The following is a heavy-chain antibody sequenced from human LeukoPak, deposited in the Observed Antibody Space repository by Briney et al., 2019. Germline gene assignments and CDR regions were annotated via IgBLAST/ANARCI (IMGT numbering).Heavy chain of an antibody. Sequence: PVGSLRLSCAASGFTFSNSGMSWVRQAPGEGLGWVSAITGSVDNTYYADSVKGRFTTSRDNSKRTLYLHMRTLRAEDTPVYYIAEMGGYFDNWGQRTLVTVSS. CDR3: AEMGGYFDN. J-gene: IGHJ4*02. V-gene: IGHV3-23*01. D-gene: IGHD5-24*01. CDR2: ITGSVDNT. CDR1: GFTFSNSG.